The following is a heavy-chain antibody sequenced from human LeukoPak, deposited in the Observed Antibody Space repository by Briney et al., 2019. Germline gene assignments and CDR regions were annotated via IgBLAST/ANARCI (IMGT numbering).Heavy chain of an antibody. CDR2: IYPGYSDT. V-gene: IGHV5-51*01. J-gene: IGHJ5*02. Sequence: GESLKLSCKGSGYIFTSYWIGWVRQLPGTGLEWMGIIYPGYSDTRYSPSFQGQVTISADKSISTVYLQWGSLKASDTAMYYCARQPGAGWFDPWGQGTLVTVSS. CDR1: GYIFTSYW. D-gene: IGHD3-10*01. CDR3: ARQPGAGWFDP.